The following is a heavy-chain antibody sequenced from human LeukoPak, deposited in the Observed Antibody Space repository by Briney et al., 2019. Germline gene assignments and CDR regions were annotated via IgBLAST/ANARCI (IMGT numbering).Heavy chain of an antibody. J-gene: IGHJ4*02. D-gene: IGHD3-22*01. V-gene: IGHV3-23*01. CDR3: AKDFDSYYDSTGYGASFSY. CDR2: ISGSSGNT. Sequence: GGSLRLSCAASGFTFSSYAMSWVRQAPGKGLEWVSAISGSSGNTYYADSVKGRSTISRDNSKNTLYLQMNNLRAEDTALYYCAKDFDSYYDSTGYGASFSYWGQGTLVTVSS. CDR1: GFTFSSYA.